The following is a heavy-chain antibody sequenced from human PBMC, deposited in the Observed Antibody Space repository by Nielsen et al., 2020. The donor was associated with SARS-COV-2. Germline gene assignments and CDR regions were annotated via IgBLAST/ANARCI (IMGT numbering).Heavy chain of an antibody. J-gene: IGHJ3*02. V-gene: IGHV3-30-3*01. Sequence: GGSLRLSCAASGFTFSSYAMHWVRQAPGKGLEWVAVISYDGSNKYYADSVKGRFTISRDNSKNTLYLQMNSLRAEDTAVYYCARIIVVVPAATELDAFDIWGQGTMVTVSS. CDR1: GFTFSSYA. CDR3: ARIIVVVPAATELDAFDI. D-gene: IGHD2-2*01. CDR2: ISYDGSNK.